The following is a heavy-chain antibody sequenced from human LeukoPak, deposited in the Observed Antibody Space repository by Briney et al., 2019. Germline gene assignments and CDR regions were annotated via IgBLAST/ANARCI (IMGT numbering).Heavy chain of an antibody. Sequence: GGSLRLSCAASGFTFSGFSLNWVRQAPGKGLEWISNIRPSGSHMYYAAPVKGRFTISGDSATNSLYLQMNNLKVDDSAVYFCVRDFNWAFDSWGQGTLVTVSS. CDR1: GFTFSGFS. J-gene: IGHJ4*02. CDR2: IRPSGSHM. V-gene: IGHV3-48*01. D-gene: IGHD7-27*01. CDR3: VRDFNWAFDS.